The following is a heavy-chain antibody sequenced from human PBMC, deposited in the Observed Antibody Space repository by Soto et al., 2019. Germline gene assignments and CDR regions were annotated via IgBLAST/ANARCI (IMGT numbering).Heavy chain of an antibody. CDR2: ISYDGSNK. J-gene: IGHJ4*02. Sequence: PGGSLRLSCAASGFTFSSYAMHWVRQAPGKGLEWVAVISYDGSNKYYADSVKGRLTISRDNSKNTLYLQMNSLRAEDTAVYYCAKDRVGYDRISDYWGQGTQVTVSS. CDR3: AKDRVGYDRISDY. D-gene: IGHD5-12*01. V-gene: IGHV3-30-3*01. CDR1: GFTFSSYA.